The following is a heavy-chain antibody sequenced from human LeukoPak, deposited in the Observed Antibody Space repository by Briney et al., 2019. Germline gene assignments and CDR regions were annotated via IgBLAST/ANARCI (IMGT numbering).Heavy chain of an antibody. D-gene: IGHD3-16*01. CDR2: IKQDGSEK. J-gene: IGHJ4*02. CDR3: ARGFGITF. V-gene: IGHV3-7*03. Sequence: PGGSLRLSCAASGFSFSSLWMSWVRQAPGKGLEWVANIKQDGSEKHYVDSVKGRFTVSRDNAKNSLYLQMNSLRADDTAVYYCARGFGITFWGQGTLVTVSS. CDR1: GFSFSSLW.